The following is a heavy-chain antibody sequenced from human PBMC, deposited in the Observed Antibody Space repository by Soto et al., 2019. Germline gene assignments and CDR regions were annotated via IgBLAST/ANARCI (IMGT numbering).Heavy chain of an antibody. CDR3: ARDLSRITMVRGVIITGSGAFDI. D-gene: IGHD3-10*01. CDR1: GYTFPQHY. V-gene: IGHV1-45*02. J-gene: IGHJ3*02. CDR2: ITPFNGKA. Sequence: SVKVSCKASGYTFPQHYLHWVRQAPGQALEWMGWITPFNGKANYAQKFQGRVTITADKSTSTAYMELSSLRSEDTAVYYCARDLSRITMVRGVIITGSGAFDIWGQGTMVTVSS.